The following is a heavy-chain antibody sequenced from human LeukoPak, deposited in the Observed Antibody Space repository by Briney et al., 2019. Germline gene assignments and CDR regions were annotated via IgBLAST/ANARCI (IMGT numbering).Heavy chain of an antibody. CDR1: GYSISSCFY. V-gene: IGHV4-38-2*01. J-gene: IGHJ5*02. D-gene: IGHD4-17*01. Sequence: PSETLSLTCAVSGYSISSCFYWGWIRQPPGKGLEWIGSICHSGSTQYNPSLRSRLTISVDMPKNQFSLKLSSVTAADTAVYYCARAPYGDYGENWFDTWGQGTLVTVSS. CDR2: ICHSGST. CDR3: ARAPYGDYGENWFDT.